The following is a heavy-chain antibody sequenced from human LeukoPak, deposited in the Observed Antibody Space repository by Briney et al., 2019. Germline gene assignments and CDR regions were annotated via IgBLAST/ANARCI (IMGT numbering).Heavy chain of an antibody. CDR3: ARGRRDGYYRFDY. Sequence: PSETLSLTCAVSGGSISSSNWWSWVRQPPGKRLEWIGEIYHSGSTNYNPSLKSRVTISVDTSKNQFSLKLSSVTAADTAVYYCARGRRDGYYRFDYWGQGTLVTVSS. CDR2: IYHSGST. D-gene: IGHD5-24*01. V-gene: IGHV4-4*02. CDR1: GGSISSSNW. J-gene: IGHJ4*02.